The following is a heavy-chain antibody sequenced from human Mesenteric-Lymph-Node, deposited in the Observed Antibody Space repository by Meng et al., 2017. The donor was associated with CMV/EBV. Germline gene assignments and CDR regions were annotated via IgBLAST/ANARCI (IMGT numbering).Heavy chain of an antibody. Sequence: GESLKISCAASGFIFSNYGMYWVRQAPGKGLEWVALIWHDGTNQKYADSVKGRFTISRDNSKETLYLRMNSLRAEDTAVYYCAKTFYSGSGTYYTLDYWGQGTLVTVSS. D-gene: IGHD3-10*01. CDR3: AKTFYSGSGTYYTLDY. J-gene: IGHJ4*02. V-gene: IGHV3-33*06. CDR1: GFIFSNYG. CDR2: IWHDGTNQ.